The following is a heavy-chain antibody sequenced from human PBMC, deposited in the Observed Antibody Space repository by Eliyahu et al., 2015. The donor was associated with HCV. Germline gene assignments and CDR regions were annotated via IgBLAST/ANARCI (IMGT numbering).Heavy chain of an antibody. D-gene: IGHD3-10*01. CDR2: ISWNSGSI. V-gene: IGHV3-9*01. J-gene: IGHJ4*02. CDR3: AKGSPVWFGFDY. CDR1: GFTFDDYA. Sequence: EVQLVESGGGLVQPGRSLRLSCAASGFTFDDYAMHWVRQAPGKGLEWVSGISWNSGSIGYADSVKGRFTISRDNAKNSLYLQMNSLRAEDTALYYCAKGSPVWFGFDYWGQGTLVTVSS.